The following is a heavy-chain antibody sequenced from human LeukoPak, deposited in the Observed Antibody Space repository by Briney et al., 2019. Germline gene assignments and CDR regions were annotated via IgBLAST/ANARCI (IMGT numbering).Heavy chain of an antibody. V-gene: IGHV4-34*01. J-gene: IGHJ4*02. D-gene: IGHD6-13*01. Sequence: SETLSLTCAVYGGSFSGYYWSWIRQPPGKGLEWIGEINHSGSTNYNPSLKSRVTISVDTSKNQFSLKLSSVTAADTAVYYCARGASSSWPTYYFDYWGQGTLVTVSS. CDR3: ARGASSSWPTYYFDY. CDR1: GGSFSGYY. CDR2: INHSGST.